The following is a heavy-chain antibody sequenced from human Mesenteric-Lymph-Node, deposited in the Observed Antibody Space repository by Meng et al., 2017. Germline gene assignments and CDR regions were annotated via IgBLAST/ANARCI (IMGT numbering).Heavy chain of an antibody. CDR3: ARVEVGITSGDY. CDR1: GYNFTNNG. J-gene: IGHJ4*02. D-gene: IGHD1-26*01. CDR2: ISAYNGNT. V-gene: IGHV1-18*01. Sequence: QAQLVHSGGEVKKPGASVKVPCKASGYNFTNNGITWVRQAPGQGLEWMGWISAYNGNTNYAQTLQGRLTMTTDTSTSTAYMELRSLRSDDTAVYYCARVEVGITSGDYWGQGTLVTVSS.